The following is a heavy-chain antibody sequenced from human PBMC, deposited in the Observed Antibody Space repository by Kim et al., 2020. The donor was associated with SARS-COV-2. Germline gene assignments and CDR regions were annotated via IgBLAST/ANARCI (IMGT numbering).Heavy chain of an antibody. Sequence: SETLSLTCAVYGGSFSGYYWSWIRQPPGKGLEWIGEINHSGRTNYNPSLKSRVTISVDTSKNQFSLTLTSVTAADAAVYFCARRLSNTAGWGSHYCDLWGQGILVTVSS. D-gene: IGHD3-10*01. CDR1: GGSFSGYY. CDR3: ARRLSNTAGWGSHYCDL. V-gene: IGHV4-34*01. CDR2: INHSGRT. J-gene: IGHJ4*02.